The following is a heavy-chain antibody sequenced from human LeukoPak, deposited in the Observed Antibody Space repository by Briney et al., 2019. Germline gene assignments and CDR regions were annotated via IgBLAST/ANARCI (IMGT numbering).Heavy chain of an antibody. CDR2: IYYSGTT. V-gene: IGHV4-59*12. CDR1: GGSISSYY. Sequence: SETLSLTCTVSGGSISSYYWSWIRQPPGKGLEWIGYIYYSGTTNYNPSLKSRVTISVDTSKNQFSLKLSSVTAADTAVYYCARGSYYDILTGYFVPFDYWGQGTLVTVSS. D-gene: IGHD3-9*01. J-gene: IGHJ4*02. CDR3: ARGSYYDILTGYFVPFDY.